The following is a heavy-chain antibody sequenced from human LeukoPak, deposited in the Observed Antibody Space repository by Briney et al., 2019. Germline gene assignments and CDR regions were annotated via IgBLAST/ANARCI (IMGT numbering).Heavy chain of an antibody. CDR3: ARERGVSPPFDY. CDR1: GFNFVNTW. Sequence: PGGSLRLSCAASGFNFVNTWMHWVRQAPGKGLVWVARIKNDGSGIIYADSVEGRFTISRDNARNTVYLQMNSLRAEDTAVYYCARERGVSPPFDYWGQGTLVTVSS. CDR2: IKNDGSGI. D-gene: IGHD2-21*01. V-gene: IGHV3-74*01. J-gene: IGHJ4*02.